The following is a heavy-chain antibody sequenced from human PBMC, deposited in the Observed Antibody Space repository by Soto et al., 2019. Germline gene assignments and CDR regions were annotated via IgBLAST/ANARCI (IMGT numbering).Heavy chain of an antibody. CDR1: GYTFATYA. CDR2: INTGNGYT. CDR3: TRVHTMFLNPDYYSYDMDV. D-gene: IGHD3-9*01. Sequence: QVQLVQSGAEVKKPGASVKVSCKASGYTFATYAIHWVRQAPGQRLEWMGWINTGNGYTEYSQNFRGRVTITRDTTASTAYMELSSLRSEDTAIYYCTRVHTMFLNPDYYSYDMDVWGQGTTVTVAS. V-gene: IGHV1-3*04. J-gene: IGHJ6*02.